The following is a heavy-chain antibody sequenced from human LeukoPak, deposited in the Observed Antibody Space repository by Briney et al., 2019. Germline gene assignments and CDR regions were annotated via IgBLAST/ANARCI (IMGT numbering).Heavy chain of an antibody. D-gene: IGHD3-9*01. V-gene: IGHV4-39*01. CDR1: GGSMRSSNFY. CDR2: INYSGHT. Sequence: SETLSLTCTVSGGSMRSSNFYWGWIRQSPGKGLEWIGNINYSGHTYYNPSVKSRVTLSVDASKNRFSLNLTSVTAADTALYFCARTHFDSLGWFDPWGQGIQVIVSS. J-gene: IGHJ5*02. CDR3: ARTHFDSLGWFDP.